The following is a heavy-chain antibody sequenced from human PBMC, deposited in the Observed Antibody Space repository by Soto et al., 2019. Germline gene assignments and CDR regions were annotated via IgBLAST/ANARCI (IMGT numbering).Heavy chain of an antibody. CDR3: ARLKVVTSSWYGDYYYDGMDV. Sequence: SETLSLTCTVSGGSIISSSYYWGWIRQPPGKGLEWIGSIYYSGSTYYNPSLKSRVTISVDTSKNQFSLKLSSVTAADTAVYYCARLKVVTSSWYGDYYYDGMDVWGQGTTVT. CDR2: IYYSGST. V-gene: IGHV4-39*01. CDR1: GGSIISSSYY. D-gene: IGHD6-13*01. J-gene: IGHJ6*02.